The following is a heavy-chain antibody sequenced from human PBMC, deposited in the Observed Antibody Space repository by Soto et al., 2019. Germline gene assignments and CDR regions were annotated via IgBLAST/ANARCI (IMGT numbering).Heavy chain of an antibody. V-gene: IGHV1-18*04. CDR1: GYTFTSYG. CDR2: ISAYNGNT. Sequence: ASVKVSCKASGYTFTSYGISWVRQAPGQGLEWMGWISAYNGNTNYAQKLQGRVTMTTDTSTSTAYMELRSLRSDDTAVYYCARDAGLVVVPAAPGYYYYYGMDVWGQGTTVTVSS. CDR3: ARDAGLVVVPAAPGYYYYYGMDV. D-gene: IGHD2-2*01. J-gene: IGHJ6*02.